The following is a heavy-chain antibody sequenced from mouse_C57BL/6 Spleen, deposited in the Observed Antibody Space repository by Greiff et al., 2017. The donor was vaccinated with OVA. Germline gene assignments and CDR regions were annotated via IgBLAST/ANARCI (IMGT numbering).Heavy chain of an antibody. CDR1: GFNIKDYY. CDR3: TAYYSNYFAWFAY. J-gene: IGHJ3*01. CDR2: IDPEDGDT. V-gene: IGHV14-1*01. Sequence: EVKLQESGAELVRPGASVKLSCTASGFNIKDYYMHWVKQRPEQGLEWIGRIDPEDGDTEYAPKFQGKATMTADTSSNTAYLQLSSLTSEDTAVYYCTAYYSNYFAWFAYWGQGTLVTVSA. D-gene: IGHD2-5*01.